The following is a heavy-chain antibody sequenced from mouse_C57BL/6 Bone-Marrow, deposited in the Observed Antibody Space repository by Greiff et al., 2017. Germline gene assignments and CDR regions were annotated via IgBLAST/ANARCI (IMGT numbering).Heavy chain of an antibody. V-gene: IGHV14-4*01. CDR3: TYDWFAY. CDR2: IDPENGDT. D-gene: IGHD2-12*01. Sequence: VQLQQSVAELVRPGASVKLSCTASGFNIKDDYMHWVKQRPEQGLEWIGWIDPENGDTEYASKFQGKATITADTSSNTAYLQLSSLTSEDTAVYYCTYDWFAYWGQGTLVTVSA. J-gene: IGHJ3*01. CDR1: GFNIKDDY.